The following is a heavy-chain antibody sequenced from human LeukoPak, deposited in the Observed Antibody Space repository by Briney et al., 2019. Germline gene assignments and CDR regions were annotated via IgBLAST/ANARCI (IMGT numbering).Heavy chain of an antibody. V-gene: IGHV3-74*01. CDR3: TRDDSSTSCYTD. CDR2: INTDGSST. CDR1: GFTFSSYW. D-gene: IGHD2-2*02. J-gene: IGHJ4*02. Sequence: GGSLRLSCAASGFTFSSYWMHWVRQAPGKGLVWVSRINTDGSSTSYADSVKGRFTISRDNAKNTLYLQMNSLRAEDTAVYYCTRDDSSTSCYTDWGQGTLVTVSS.